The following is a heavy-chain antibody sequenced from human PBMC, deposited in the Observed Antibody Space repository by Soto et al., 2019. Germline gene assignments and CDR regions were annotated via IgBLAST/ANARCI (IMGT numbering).Heavy chain of an antibody. Sequence: QMQLVQSGPEVKKPGTSVKVSCKASGFTFTSSAVQWVRQARGQRLEWKGWIVVGSGNTNYAQKFQERFTIPGARATRPAYMELSSLSSEDTAVYYCAAAPPLSYVRWGQGTLVTVSS. D-gene: IGHD3-10*02. CDR3: AAAPPLSYVR. CDR1: GFTFTSSA. J-gene: IGHJ4*02. V-gene: IGHV1-58*01. CDR2: IVVGSGNT.